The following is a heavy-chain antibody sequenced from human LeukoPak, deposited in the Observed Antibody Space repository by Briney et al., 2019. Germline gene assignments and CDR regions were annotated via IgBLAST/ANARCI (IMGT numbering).Heavy chain of an antibody. J-gene: IGHJ4*02. Sequence: SQTLSLTCTVSGGSISSGSYYWSWIRQPAGKGLEWIGRIYTSGSTNYNPSLKSRVTISVDTSKNQFSLKLSSVTAADTAVYYCTRDYYDFWSGYYKGFDYWGQGTLVTVSS. V-gene: IGHV4-61*02. CDR3: TRDYYDFWSGYYKGFDY. D-gene: IGHD3-3*01. CDR2: IYTSGST. CDR1: GGSISSGSYY.